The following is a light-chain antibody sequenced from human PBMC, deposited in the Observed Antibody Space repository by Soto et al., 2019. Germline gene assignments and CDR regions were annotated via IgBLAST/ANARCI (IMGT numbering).Light chain of an antibody. CDR3: PQYSVLIT. CDR2: DAS. J-gene: IGKJ5*01. V-gene: IGKV1-33*01. CDR1: QDISNY. Sequence: DIQMTQSPSSLSASVGDTVTITCQASQDISNYLNWYQQKLGKAPKLLIYDASNLETGVQSRFSGGGSRTDFTFPISTLQPEATATYYWPQYSVLITFGQGTRLEIK.